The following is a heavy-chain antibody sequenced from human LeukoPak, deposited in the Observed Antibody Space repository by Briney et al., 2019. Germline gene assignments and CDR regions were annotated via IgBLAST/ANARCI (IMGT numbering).Heavy chain of an antibody. CDR3: ARDLWELLLGDIDY. CDR2: ISSSGSTI. CDR1: GFTFSSHE. Sequence: GGSLRLSCAASGFTFSSHEMNWVRQAPGKGQEWVPYISSSGSTIYYADSVKGRFTISRDNANNSLYLQMNSLRAEDTAVSYCARDLWELLLGDIDYWGQGTLVTVSS. J-gene: IGHJ4*02. D-gene: IGHD1-26*01. V-gene: IGHV3-48*03.